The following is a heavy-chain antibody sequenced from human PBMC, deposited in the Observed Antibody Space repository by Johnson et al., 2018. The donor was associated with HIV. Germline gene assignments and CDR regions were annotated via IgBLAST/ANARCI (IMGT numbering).Heavy chain of an antibody. CDR1: GFTFSSYW. CDR3: ARAYYTFWSGYDAFDI. CDR2: IKQDGREK. J-gene: IGHJ3*02. D-gene: IGHD3-3*01. Sequence: EMQLVESGGGLVQPGGSLRLSCAASGFTFSSYWMTWVRQAPGKGLEWVANIKQDGREKYYVDSVKGRFTISRDNAKNSLYLQMNSLRAEDTAVYYCARAYYTFWSGYDAFDIWGQGTMVTVSS. V-gene: IGHV3-7*04.